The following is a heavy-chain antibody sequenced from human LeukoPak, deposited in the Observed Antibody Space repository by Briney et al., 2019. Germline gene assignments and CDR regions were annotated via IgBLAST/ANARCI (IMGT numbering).Heavy chain of an antibody. D-gene: IGHD2-21*02. CDR1: GFTFSSYA. V-gene: IGHV3-23*01. CDR2: ISGSGGST. CDR3: AKKQGQSFIVVVTAIDY. J-gene: IGHJ4*02. Sequence: GGSLRLSCAASGFTFSSYAMSWVRQAPGKGLEWVSAISGSGGSTYYADSVKGRFTISRDNSKNTLYLQMNSLRAEDTAVYYCAKKQGQSFIVVVTAIDYWGQGTLVTVSS.